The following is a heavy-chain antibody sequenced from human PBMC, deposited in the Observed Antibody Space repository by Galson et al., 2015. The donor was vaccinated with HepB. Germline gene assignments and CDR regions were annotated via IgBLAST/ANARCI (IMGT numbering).Heavy chain of an antibody. CDR2: ISSSSYI. J-gene: IGHJ3*02. V-gene: IGHV3-21*01. CDR1: GFTFSSYS. D-gene: IGHD2-2*01. CDR3: AIIVVVPAANQRYTAFDI. Sequence: SLRLSCAASGFTFSSYSMNWVRQAPGKGLEWVSSISSSSYIYYADSVKGRFTISRDNAKNSLYLQMNSLRAEDTAVYYCAIIVVVPAANQRYTAFDIWGQGTMVTVSS.